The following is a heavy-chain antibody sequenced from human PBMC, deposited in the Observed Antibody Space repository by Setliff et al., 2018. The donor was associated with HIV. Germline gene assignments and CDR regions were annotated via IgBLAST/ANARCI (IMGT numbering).Heavy chain of an antibody. CDR1: GGSISSGSYY. Sequence: PSETLSLTCTVSGGSISSGSYYWSWIRQPAGKGLEWIGEINYSGSTNYNPSPTSRVIISVDTSKNQFSVKLNSVTAADTAVYYCARHDASYYKWNDEVIWNHYGLDVWGQGTTVTVSS. D-gene: IGHD1-20*01. V-gene: IGHV4-61*10. CDR2: INYSGST. J-gene: IGHJ6*02. CDR3: ARHDASYYKWNDEVIWNHYGLDV.